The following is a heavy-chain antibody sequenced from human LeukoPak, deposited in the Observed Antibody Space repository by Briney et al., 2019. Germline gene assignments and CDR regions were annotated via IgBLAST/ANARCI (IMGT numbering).Heavy chain of an antibody. CDR3: ARLRDGDYDSSDKGLYYFDY. D-gene: IGHD3-22*01. CDR1: GYTFITYW. CDR2: IYPGDSDI. J-gene: IGHJ4*02. V-gene: IGHV5-51*01. Sequence: GESLKISCKGSGYTFITYWIGWVRQMPGKGLEWMGVIYPGDSDIRYSPSFQGQVTISADKSISTAYLQWSSLKASDTAMYYCARLRDGDYDSSDKGLYYFDYWGQGTLVTVSS.